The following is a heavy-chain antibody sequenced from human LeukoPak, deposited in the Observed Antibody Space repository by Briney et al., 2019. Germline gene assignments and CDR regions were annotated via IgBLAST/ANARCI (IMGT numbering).Heavy chain of an antibody. CDR3: AREGAEMATISSFDY. CDR2: ISSSSSYI. D-gene: IGHD5-24*01. V-gene: IGHV3-21*01. CDR1: GDSITSTSYF. Sequence: ETLSLTCTVSGDSITSTSYFWGWIRQAPGKGLEWVSSISSSSSYIYYADSVKGRFTISRDNAKNSLYLQMNSLRAEDTAVYYCAREGAEMATISSFDYWGQGTLVTVSS. J-gene: IGHJ4*02.